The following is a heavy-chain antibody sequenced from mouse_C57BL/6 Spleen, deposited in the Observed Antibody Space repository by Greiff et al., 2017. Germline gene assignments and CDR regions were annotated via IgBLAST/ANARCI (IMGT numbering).Heavy chain of an antibody. V-gene: IGHV1-85*01. D-gene: IGHD2-5*01. Sequence: LQESGAELVKPGASVKLSCKASGYTFTSYDINWVKQRPGQGLEWIGWIYPRDGSTKYNEKFKGKATLTVDTSSSTAYMELHNLTAADSAVYFCASYSNYWYFDGWGTGTTVTVSS. CDR2: IYPRDGST. CDR1: GYTFTSYD. CDR3: ASYSNYWYFDG. J-gene: IGHJ1*03.